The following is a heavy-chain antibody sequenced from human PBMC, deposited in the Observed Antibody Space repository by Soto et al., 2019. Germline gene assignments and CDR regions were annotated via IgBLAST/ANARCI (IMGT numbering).Heavy chain of an antibody. Sequence: GASVKVSCKASGGTFSTYAISWVRQAPGQGLEWMGEIIPIFATANYAQKFQGRVTITADESTSTAYMELSSLRSEDTAVYYCARQFDSDTSGYYYAYWGQGTLVTVSS. CDR3: ARQFDSDTSGYYYAY. J-gene: IGHJ4*02. CDR2: IIPIFATA. CDR1: GGTFSTYA. D-gene: IGHD3-22*01. V-gene: IGHV1-69*13.